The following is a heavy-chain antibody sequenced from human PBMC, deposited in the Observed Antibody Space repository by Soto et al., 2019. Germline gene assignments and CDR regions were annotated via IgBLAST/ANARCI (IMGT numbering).Heavy chain of an antibody. Sequence: QVHLVQSGAEVKTPGASVTISCKASGYTFSDYGIHWIRQAPGQRPEWLGWILCLNDRKEYSQKFQGRISLTRDTSASTAYMGLSRLRSEDTAVYYCARGRRTGTEKTCYTEFDFWGQGSLVSVSS. CDR1: GYTFSDYG. J-gene: IGHJ4*02. V-gene: IGHV1-3*01. D-gene: IGHD2-2*02. CDR2: ILCLNDRK. CDR3: ARGRRTGTEKTCYTEFDF.